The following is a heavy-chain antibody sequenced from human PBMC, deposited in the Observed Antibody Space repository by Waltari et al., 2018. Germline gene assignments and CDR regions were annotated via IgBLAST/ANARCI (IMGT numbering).Heavy chain of an antibody. CDR3: ARPGATTDAFDI. D-gene: IGHD2-2*01. CDR2: IWYDGSNK. V-gene: IGHV3-33*01. CDR1: GLPFSSHA. J-gene: IGHJ3*02. Sequence: QVQLVESGGGVVQPGRSLRLSCAASGLPFSSHATPWVRQAPRKGLEWVAVIWYDGSNKYYADSVKGRFTISRDNSKNTLYLQMNSLRAEDTAVYYCARPGATTDAFDIWGQGTMVTVSS.